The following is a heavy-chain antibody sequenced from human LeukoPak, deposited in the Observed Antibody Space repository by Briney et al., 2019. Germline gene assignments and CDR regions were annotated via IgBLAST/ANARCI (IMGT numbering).Heavy chain of an antibody. CDR3: ARDSTKKALVVPATPHY. Sequence: ASVKVSCKAPGYTFTTYAMHWVRQAPGQRLEWMGWINAGNGNTKYSQKFQDRVTITRDTSANTAYMELSSLRSEDTAVYYCARDSTKKALVVPATPHYWGQGTLVTVTS. D-gene: IGHD2-15*01. J-gene: IGHJ4*02. CDR1: GYTFTTYA. CDR2: INAGNGNT. V-gene: IGHV1-3*01.